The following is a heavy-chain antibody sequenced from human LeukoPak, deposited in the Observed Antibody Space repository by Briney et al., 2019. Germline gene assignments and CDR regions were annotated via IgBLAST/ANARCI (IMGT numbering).Heavy chain of an antibody. D-gene: IGHD3-22*01. CDR1: GYTFTSYA. J-gene: IGHJ4*02. V-gene: IGHV1-3*01. CDR3: ARVPYYDSSGYDYPIDY. Sequence: ASVKVSCKASGYTFTSYAMHWVRQAPGQRLEWMGWINAGNGNTKYSQKFQGRVTITRDTSASTACMELSSLRSEDTAVYYCARVPYYDSSGYDYPIDYWGQGTLVTVSS. CDR2: INAGNGNT.